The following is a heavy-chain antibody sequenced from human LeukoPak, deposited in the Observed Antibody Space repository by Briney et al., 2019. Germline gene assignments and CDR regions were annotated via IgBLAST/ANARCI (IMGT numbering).Heavy chain of an antibody. CDR1: GITFSSYW. J-gene: IGHJ4*02. V-gene: IGHV3-7*01. CDR3: ASNYGSGNYYNSFDY. CDR2: IKQDGSEK. Sequence: GGSLRLSCAASGITFSSYWMSWVRQAPGKGLEWVANIKQDGSEKYYVDSVKGRFTISRDNAKNSLYLQMNSLRAEDTAVYYCASNYGSGNYYNSFDYWGQGTLVTVTS. D-gene: IGHD3-10*01.